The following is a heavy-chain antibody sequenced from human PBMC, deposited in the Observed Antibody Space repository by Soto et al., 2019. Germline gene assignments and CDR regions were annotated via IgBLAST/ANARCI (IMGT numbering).Heavy chain of an antibody. D-gene: IGHD6-13*01. V-gene: IGHV1-46*01. CDR3: ARDLLAAAGIRY. Sequence: ASVKVSCKASGYTFSSYYMDWVRQAPGQGLEWMGIVNPSGGSTSYAQKFQGRVTMTRDTSTSTVYMELSSLRSEDTAVYYCARDLLAAAGIRYSGQGTLVTVSS. CDR1: GYTFSSYY. J-gene: IGHJ4*02. CDR2: VNPSGGST.